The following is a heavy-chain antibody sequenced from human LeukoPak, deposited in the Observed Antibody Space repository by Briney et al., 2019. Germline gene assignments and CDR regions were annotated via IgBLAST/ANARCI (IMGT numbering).Heavy chain of an antibody. J-gene: IGHJ2*01. D-gene: IGHD2-15*01. CDR2: ISNSSSYI. Sequence: GGSLRLSCAASGFTFSSYSMNWVRQAPGKGLEWVSSISNSSSYIYYADSVKGRFTISRDDAKNSLYLQMNSLRAEDTAVYYCAREDWPPYCSGGSCYSRYFDLWGRGTLVTVSS. V-gene: IGHV3-21*01. CDR3: AREDWPPYCSGGSCYSRYFDL. CDR1: GFTFSSYS.